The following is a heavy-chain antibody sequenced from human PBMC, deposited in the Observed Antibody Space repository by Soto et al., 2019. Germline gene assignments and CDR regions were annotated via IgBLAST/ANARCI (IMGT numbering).Heavy chain of an antibody. CDR3: AGLYPYESSGYLLND. J-gene: IGHJ4*02. CDR1: GGSISSSSSY. Sequence: PSETLSLTCTVSGGSISSSSSYWGWIRQPPGKGLEWVGSIYYLGNTYYNPSLGSRVTISVDTSKNQFSLKLRSVTAADTAVFYCAGLYPYESSGYLLNDWGQGAPVTVSS. V-gene: IGHV4-39*01. CDR2: IYYLGNT. D-gene: IGHD3-22*01.